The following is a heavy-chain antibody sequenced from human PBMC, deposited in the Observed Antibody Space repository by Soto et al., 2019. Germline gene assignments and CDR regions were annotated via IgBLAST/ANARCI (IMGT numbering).Heavy chain of an antibody. V-gene: IGHV3-30-3*01. D-gene: IGHD3-9*01. J-gene: IGHJ4*02. Sequence: QVQLVESGGGVVQPGRSLRLSCAASGFTFSSYAMHWVRQAPGKGLEWVAVISYDGSNKYYADSVKGRFTISRDNSKNTLYLQMNSLRAEDTAVYYCASPILTGDYPPGYWGQGTLVTVSS. CDR3: ASPILTGDYPPGY. CDR1: GFTFSSYA. CDR2: ISYDGSNK.